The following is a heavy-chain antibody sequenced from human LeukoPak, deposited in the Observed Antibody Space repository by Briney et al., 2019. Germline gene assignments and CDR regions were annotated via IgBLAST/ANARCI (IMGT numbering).Heavy chain of an antibody. CDR1: GFTFSNYD. J-gene: IGHJ2*01. D-gene: IGHD3-16*01. CDR3: VREPAYTGTWWYPDL. V-gene: IGHV3-13*01. Sequence: PGGSLRLSCVASGFTFSNYDMHWVRHETGKGLEWVSAIDPAGNTWYSDSVRGRFTISRENAKSSLFLQMNSLRVADTAVYYCVREPAYTGTWWYPDLWGRGTLVTVSS. CDR2: IDPAGNT.